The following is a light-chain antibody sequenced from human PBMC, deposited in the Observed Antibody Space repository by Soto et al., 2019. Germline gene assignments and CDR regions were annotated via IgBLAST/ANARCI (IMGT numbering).Light chain of an antibody. J-gene: IGKJ4*01. CDR3: QQRSNWPPAVT. CDR2: EAS. Sequence: EIVLTQSPATLSLSPGERATLSCRASQSVSSYLAWYQQKPGQAPRLLIYEASNRATGIPARFSGSGSGTDFTLTISSLEPEDFAVYFCQQRSNWPPAVTFGGGTKVEI. V-gene: IGKV3-11*01. CDR1: QSVSSY.